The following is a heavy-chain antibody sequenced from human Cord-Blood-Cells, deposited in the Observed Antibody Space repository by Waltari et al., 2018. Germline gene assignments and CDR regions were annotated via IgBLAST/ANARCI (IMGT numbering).Heavy chain of an antibody. Sequence: QLQLQESGPGLVKPSETLSLTCTVSGGSISSSSYYWGWSRQPPGKGLGWIGSIYYSGSTYYNPSLKSRVTISVDTSKNQFSLKLSSVTAADTAVYYCARHVRMMGATKNWGQGTLVTVSS. V-gene: IGHV4-39*01. CDR2: IYYSGST. D-gene: IGHD1-26*01. CDR1: GGSISSSSYY. CDR3: ARHVRMMGATKN. J-gene: IGHJ4*02.